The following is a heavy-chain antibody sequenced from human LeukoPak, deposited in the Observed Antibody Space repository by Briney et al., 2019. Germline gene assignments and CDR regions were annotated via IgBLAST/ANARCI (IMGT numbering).Heavy chain of an antibody. CDR2: IIPIFGTA. CDR3: ARGRDELERAFDY. CDR1: GGTFSSYA. J-gene: IGHJ4*02. V-gene: IGHV1-69*13. D-gene: IGHD1-1*01. Sequence: ASVKVSCKASGGTFSSYAISWVRQAPGQGLEWMGGIIPIFGTANYAQKFQGRVTITADESTSTAYMELSSLRSEDTAVYYCARGRDELERAFDYWGQGTLVTVSS.